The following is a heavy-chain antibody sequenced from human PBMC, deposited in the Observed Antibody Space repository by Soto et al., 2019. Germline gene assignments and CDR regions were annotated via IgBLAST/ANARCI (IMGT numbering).Heavy chain of an antibody. Sequence: PPETLSLTCAVYGGSFSGSHWRWVRQPPGEGRERIGETNHSGSTNYKPSLKSRVTISVDTSKNQFSLKLSSVTAADTAVYYCARSYYESSVWFRRTYGMDVWGQGTTVTVSS. CDR1: GGSFSGSH. V-gene: IGHV4-34*01. CDR2: TNHSGST. J-gene: IGHJ6*02. D-gene: IGHD3-22*01. CDR3: ARSYYESSVWFRRTYGMDV.